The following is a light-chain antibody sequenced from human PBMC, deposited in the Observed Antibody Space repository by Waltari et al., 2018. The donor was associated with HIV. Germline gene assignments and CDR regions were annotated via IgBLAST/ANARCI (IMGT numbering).Light chain of an antibody. J-gene: IGLJ3*02. CDR3: ATRDDSLNAWV. Sequence: QSVLTQPPSASGTPGQRVTISCSGSSSNIGSNYVYWYQQLPGTAPKLPIYRNNQRPSGVPDRFSGSKSGTSASLAISGLRSEDEADYYCATRDDSLNAWVFGGGTKVTVL. V-gene: IGLV1-47*01. CDR2: RNN. CDR1: SSNIGSNY.